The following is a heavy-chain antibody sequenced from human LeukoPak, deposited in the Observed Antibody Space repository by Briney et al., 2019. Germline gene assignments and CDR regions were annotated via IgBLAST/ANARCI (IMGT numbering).Heavy chain of an antibody. Sequence: SETLSLTCAVYGGSFSGYYWSWIRQPPGKGLEWIGEINHSGSTNYNPSLKSRVTISVDTSKNQFSLKLSSVTAADTAVYYCARVLDAFDTWGQGTMVTVSS. CDR3: ARVLDAFDT. CDR1: GGSFSGYY. CDR2: INHSGST. V-gene: IGHV4-34*01. J-gene: IGHJ3*02.